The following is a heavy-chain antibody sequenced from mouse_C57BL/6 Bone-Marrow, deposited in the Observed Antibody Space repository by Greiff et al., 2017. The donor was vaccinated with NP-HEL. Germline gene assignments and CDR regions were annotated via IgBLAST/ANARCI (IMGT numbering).Heavy chain of an antibody. J-gene: IGHJ4*01. V-gene: IGHV7-3*01. Sequence: EVKLVESGGGLVQPGGSLSLSCAASGFTFTDYYMSWVRQPPGKALEWLGFIRHKANGSTTEYSASVKGRFTISRDNSQSILYLQMNALRAEDRATYYCARYKDVYYYAMDYWGQGTSVTVSA. CDR2: IRHKANGSTT. CDR1: GFTFTDYY. CDR3: ARYKDVYYYAMDY.